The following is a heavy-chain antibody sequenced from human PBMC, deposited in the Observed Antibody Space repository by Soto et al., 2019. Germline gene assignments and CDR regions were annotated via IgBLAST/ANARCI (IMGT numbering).Heavy chain of an antibody. CDR2: INASNGNT. J-gene: IGHJ3*02. V-gene: IGHV1-3*01. CDR1: GYTFTSYA. D-gene: IGHD3-9*01. CDR3: ARAFDILTGYYPSLDAFDI. Sequence: ASVKVSCKASGYTFTSYAMHWVRQAPGQRLEWMGWINASNGNTKYSQKFQGRVTITRDTSASTAYMELSSLRSEDTAVYYCARAFDILTGYYPSLDAFDIWGQGTMVTVSS.